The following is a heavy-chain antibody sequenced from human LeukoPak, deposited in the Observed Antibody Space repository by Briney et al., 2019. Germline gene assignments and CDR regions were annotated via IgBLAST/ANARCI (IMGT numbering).Heavy chain of an antibody. J-gene: IGHJ4*02. CDR3: AKGAYYHGSGRYFDY. CDR2: VGGSGGAT. V-gene: IGHV3-23*01. CDR1: GFTFSSYA. Sequence: WGSLRLSCAASGFTFSSYAMNWVRQAPGKGLEWVSAVGGSGGATFYADSVKGRFTMSRDNSKNTLYLQMNSLRAEDTAVYYCAKGAYYHGSGRYFDYWGQGTLVTVSS. D-gene: IGHD3-10*01.